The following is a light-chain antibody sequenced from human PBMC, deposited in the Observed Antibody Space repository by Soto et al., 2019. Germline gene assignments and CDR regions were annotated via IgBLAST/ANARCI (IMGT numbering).Light chain of an antibody. CDR1: QSVIGN. CDR3: QQYNNWPLT. J-gene: IGKJ4*01. CDR2: GAS. V-gene: IGKV3-15*01. Sequence: EIVMTQSPATLSVSPGERATLSCRASQSVIGNLAWYQQKPGQAPRLLIYGASTRATGIPARFRGSGSGTEFTLTISSLQSEDFAVYYCQQYNNWPLTFGGGTKVEIK.